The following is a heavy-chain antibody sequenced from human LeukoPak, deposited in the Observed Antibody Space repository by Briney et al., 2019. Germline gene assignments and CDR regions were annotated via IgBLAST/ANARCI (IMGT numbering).Heavy chain of an antibody. J-gene: IGHJ4*02. CDR2: ITPNSGGT. Sequence: ASVKVSCKASGYTFTGSYMHWVRQAPGQGLEWMGRITPNSGGTNYAQKFQGRVTMTRDTSISTAYMELSRLRSDDTAVYYCARDTTMVRGVIKRARFDYWGQGTLVTVSS. CDR3: ARDTTMVRGVIKRARFDY. V-gene: IGHV1-2*06. D-gene: IGHD3-10*01. CDR1: GYTFTGSY.